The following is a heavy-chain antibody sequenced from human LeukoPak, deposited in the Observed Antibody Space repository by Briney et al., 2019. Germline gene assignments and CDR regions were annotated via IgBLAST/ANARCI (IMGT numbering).Heavy chain of an antibody. J-gene: IGHJ4*02. Sequence: SETLSLTCTASGGSISSYYWSWIRQPPGKGLEWIGYIYYSGSTNYNPSLKSRVTISVDTSKNQFSLKLSSVTAADTAVYYCARGRYSGSYYEDYWGQGTLVTVSS. CDR3: ARGRYSGSYYEDY. CDR2: IYYSGST. CDR1: GGSISSYY. D-gene: IGHD1-26*01. V-gene: IGHV4-59*08.